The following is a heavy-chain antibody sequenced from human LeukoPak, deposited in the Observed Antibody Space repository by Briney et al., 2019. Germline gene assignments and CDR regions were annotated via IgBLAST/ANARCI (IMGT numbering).Heavy chain of an antibody. CDR3: AREGGVAHPGLDY. V-gene: IGHV4-59*11. CDR1: GGSISNHY. D-gene: IGHD2-8*02. Sequence: PSETLSLTCSVSGGSISNHYWSWIRQAPGKTLEYIGNIYSSGSTYYNPSLKSRLTISLDTSQNQFSLRLTSVGAADTAVYYCAREGGVAHPGLDYWGQGTLVAVSS. CDR2: IYSSGST. J-gene: IGHJ4*02.